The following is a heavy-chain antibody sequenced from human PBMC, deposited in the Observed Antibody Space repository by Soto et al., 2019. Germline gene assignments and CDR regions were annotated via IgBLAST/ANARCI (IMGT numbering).Heavy chain of an antibody. CDR3: AKVRITMITQRENGMDV. V-gene: IGHV3-30*18. CDR2: ISYDGSNK. D-gene: IGHD3-22*01. CDR1: GFTFSSYG. J-gene: IGHJ6*02. Sequence: QVQLVESGGGVVQPGRSLRLSCEASGFTFSSYGMHWVRQAPGKGLEWVAVISYDGSNKYYADSVKGRFTISRDNSKNTLYLQKNSLSDEETAVYYCAKVRITMITQRENGMDVWGQGTTVTVSS.